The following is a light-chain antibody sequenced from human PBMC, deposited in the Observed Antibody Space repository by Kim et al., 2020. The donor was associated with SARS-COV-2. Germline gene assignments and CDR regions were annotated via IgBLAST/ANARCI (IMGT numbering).Light chain of an antibody. CDR3: QQRTNWPMYT. J-gene: IGKJ2*01. CDR1: QSISTY. Sequence: LSPGERATLSCRASQSISTYLAWYQQKPGQAPRPLIYDASNRATGIPARFSGSGSGTDFTLTISSLEPEDFAFYYCQQRTNWPMYTFGQGTKLEI. CDR2: DAS. V-gene: IGKV3-11*01.